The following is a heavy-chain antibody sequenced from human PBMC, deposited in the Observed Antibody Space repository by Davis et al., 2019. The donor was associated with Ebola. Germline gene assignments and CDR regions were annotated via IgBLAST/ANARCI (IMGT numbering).Heavy chain of an antibody. Sequence: KVSCKGSGYRFTSYWIAWVRQMPGKGLEWMGIISPGDSDTRYSPSFQGQVTISADRSISTAYLQWSSLKASDTAMYYCAILGYCSGGSCYAGAFDIWGQGTMVTVSS. J-gene: IGHJ3*02. CDR1: GYRFTSYW. V-gene: IGHV5-51*01. CDR2: ISPGDSDT. D-gene: IGHD2-15*01. CDR3: AILGYCSGGSCYAGAFDI.